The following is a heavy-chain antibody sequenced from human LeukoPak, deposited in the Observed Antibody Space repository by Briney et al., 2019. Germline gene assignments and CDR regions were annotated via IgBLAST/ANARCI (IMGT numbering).Heavy chain of an antibody. V-gene: IGHV4-39*07. CDR1: GGSISSGFYY. CDR3: ARGRPRTYYYGSGSLIDY. Sequence: SETLSLTCTVSGGSISSGFYYWGWIRQPPGKGLEWIGEINHSGSTNYNPSLKSRVTISVDTSKNQFSLKLSSVTAADTAVYYCARGRPRTYYYGSGSLIDYWGQGTLVTVSS. J-gene: IGHJ4*02. D-gene: IGHD3-10*01. CDR2: INHSGST.